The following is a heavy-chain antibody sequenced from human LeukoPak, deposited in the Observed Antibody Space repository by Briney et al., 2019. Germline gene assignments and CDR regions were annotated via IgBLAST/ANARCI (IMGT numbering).Heavy chain of an antibody. Sequence: GASVKVSCKASGYTFIGYYMHWVRQAPGQGLEWMGRINPNSGGTNYAQKFQGRVTMTRDTSISTAYMELSRLRSDDTAVYYCARDPSGYYDSSGYLHDGTFDYWGQGTLVTVSS. CDR1: GYTFIGYY. CDR2: INPNSGGT. D-gene: IGHD3-22*01. CDR3: ARDPSGYYDSSGYLHDGTFDY. J-gene: IGHJ4*02. V-gene: IGHV1-2*06.